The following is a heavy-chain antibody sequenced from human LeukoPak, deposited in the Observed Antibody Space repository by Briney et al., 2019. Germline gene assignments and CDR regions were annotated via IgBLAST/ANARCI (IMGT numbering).Heavy chain of an antibody. CDR3: ARLYYMDV. V-gene: IGHV4-34*01. CDR1: GGSFSGYY. CDR2: INHSGST. Sequence: NPSETLSLTCAVYGGSFSGYYWSWIRQPPGKGLEWIGEINHSGSTNYNPSLKSRVTISVDTSKNQFSLKLSSVTAADTAVYYCARLYYMDVWGKGTTVTVSS. J-gene: IGHJ6*03.